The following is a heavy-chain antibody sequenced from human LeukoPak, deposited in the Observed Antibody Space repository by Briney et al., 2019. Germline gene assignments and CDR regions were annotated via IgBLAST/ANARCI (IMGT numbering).Heavy chain of an antibody. D-gene: IGHD6-19*01. Sequence: SETLSLTCTVSGGSISSYYWSWIRQPAGKGLEWIGRIYTSGSTNYNPSLKSRVTMSEDTSKNQFSLKLSSVTAADTAVYYCAGQTVAGTDFDYWGQGTLVTVSS. CDR3: AGQTVAGTDFDY. CDR2: IYTSGST. CDR1: GGSISSYY. V-gene: IGHV4-4*07. J-gene: IGHJ4*02.